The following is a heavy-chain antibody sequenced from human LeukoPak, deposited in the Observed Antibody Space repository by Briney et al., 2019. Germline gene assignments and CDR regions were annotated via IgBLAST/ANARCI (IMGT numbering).Heavy chain of an antibody. J-gene: IGHJ5*02. V-gene: IGHV4-59*01. Sequence: SETLSLTCTVSGGSISSYYWSWIRQPPGKGLEWIGYIYYSGSTNYNPSLKSRVTISVDTSKNQFSLKLSSVTPADTAVYYCARGNSLWFGETHNWFDPWGQGTLVTVSS. D-gene: IGHD3-10*01. CDR1: GGSISSYY. CDR2: IYYSGST. CDR3: ARGNSLWFGETHNWFDP.